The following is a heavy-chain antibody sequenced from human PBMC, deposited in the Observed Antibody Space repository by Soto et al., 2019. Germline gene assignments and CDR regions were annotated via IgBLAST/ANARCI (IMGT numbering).Heavy chain of an antibody. Sequence: SETLSLTCAVYGGSFSGYYWSWIRQPPGKGLEWIGEINHSGSTNYNPSLKSRVTISVDTSKNQFSLKLSSVTAADTAVYYCARGRFGRILTGYYNQYYYYYMDVWGKGTTVTVSS. J-gene: IGHJ6*03. CDR1: GGSFSGYY. D-gene: IGHD3-9*01. CDR3: ARGRFGRILTGYYNQYYYYYMDV. CDR2: INHSGST. V-gene: IGHV4-34*01.